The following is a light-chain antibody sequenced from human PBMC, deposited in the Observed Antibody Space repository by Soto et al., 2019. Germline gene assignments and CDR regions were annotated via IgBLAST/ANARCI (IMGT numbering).Light chain of an antibody. Sequence: IGMTQSPATLSVAPGGRVTFSYSASHGRRNKVAWYQHKPGQAARLLISAVSIGATGVPARFSGSGSGTEFTLTINSLQSEDCATHYCQQYHTWPVTFGGGNKVDIK. J-gene: IGKJ4*01. CDR3: QQYHTWPVT. CDR2: AVS. CDR1: HGRRNK. V-gene: IGKV3-15*01.